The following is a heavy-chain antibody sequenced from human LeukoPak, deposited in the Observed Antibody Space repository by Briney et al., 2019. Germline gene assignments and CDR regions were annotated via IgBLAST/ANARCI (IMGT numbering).Heavy chain of an antibody. V-gene: IGHV3-30*03. Sequence: GRSLRPSCAASGLTFSSFGMHWVRQAPGKGLEWVAVISYDGSNKYYADSVKGRFTISRDNSKNTLYLQMNSLRAEDTAVYYCARPAYCGGDCLGTEYFQHWGQGTLVTVSS. CDR2: ISYDGSNK. CDR3: ARPAYCGGDCLGTEYFQH. J-gene: IGHJ1*01. D-gene: IGHD2-21*02. CDR1: GLTFSSFG.